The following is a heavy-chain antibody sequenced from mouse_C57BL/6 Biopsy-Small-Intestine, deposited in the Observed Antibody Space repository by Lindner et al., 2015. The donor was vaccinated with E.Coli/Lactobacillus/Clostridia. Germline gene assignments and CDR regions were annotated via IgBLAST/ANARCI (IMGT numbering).Heavy chain of an antibody. V-gene: IGHV1S55*01. J-gene: IGHJ4*01. Sequence: SVKVSCKASGYTFTSYDINWVRQATGQGLEWMGWMRPNSGLTGCAQKFQGRVTMTRDTSITTAYMELSSLSSEDTAVYYCSIGQPLIVAPATNWGQGTLVTVSS. CDR2: MRPNSGLT. CDR3: SIGQPLIVAPATN. CDR1: GYTFTSYD. D-gene: IGHD1-1*01.